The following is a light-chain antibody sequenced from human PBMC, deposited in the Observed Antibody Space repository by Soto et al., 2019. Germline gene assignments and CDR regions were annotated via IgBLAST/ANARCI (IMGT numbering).Light chain of an antibody. Sequence: DIPLTQSQPFLSASVGDRVTITCRASQGISSYLAWYQQKPGKAPKLLIYAASSLQSGVPSRFSGSGSGTEFTLTISSLQPEDSAAYYCQQLDGFPLTFGGGTTGEI. CDR1: QGISSY. CDR2: AAS. J-gene: IGKJ4*01. V-gene: IGKV1-9*01. CDR3: QQLDGFPLT.